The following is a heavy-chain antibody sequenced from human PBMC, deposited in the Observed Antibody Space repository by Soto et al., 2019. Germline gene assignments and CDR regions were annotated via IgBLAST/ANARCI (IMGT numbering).Heavy chain of an antibody. J-gene: IGHJ5*02. Sequence: EASVKVSCKASGYRFTKYYIHWVRQAPGQGLEWVGIIDPSGGSTTYAQKFQGRVTMTRDTSTSTVYMELSSLRSEDTAVYYCASHCSTSCSDWIDPWGQGTLVTVSS. V-gene: IGHV1-46*03. CDR3: ASHCSTSCSDWIDP. D-gene: IGHD2-2*01. CDR1: GYRFTKYY. CDR2: IDPSGGST.